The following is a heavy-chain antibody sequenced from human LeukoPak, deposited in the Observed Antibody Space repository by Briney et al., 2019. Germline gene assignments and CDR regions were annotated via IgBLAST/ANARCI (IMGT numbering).Heavy chain of an antibody. V-gene: IGHV1-2*02. CDR2: INPNSGGT. CDR1: GYTFTGYY. J-gene: IGHJ4*02. D-gene: IGHD3-10*01. CDR3: ARDVGVWFGELLSGLLDY. Sequence: ASVKVSCKASGYTFTGYYMHWVRQAPGQGLEWMGWINPNSGGTNYAQKFQGRVTMTRDTSISTAYMELSRLRSDDTAVYYCARDVGVWFGELLSGLLDYWGQGTLVTVSS.